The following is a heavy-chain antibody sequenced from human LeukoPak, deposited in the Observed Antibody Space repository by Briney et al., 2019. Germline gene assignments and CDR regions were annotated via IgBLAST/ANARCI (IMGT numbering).Heavy chain of an antibody. Sequence: PGGSLRLSCAASGFTFSYFWMHWFRQTPGKVLVWVSCINTDGSYSTYADSVKGRFTISRDNVRNTLYLQMNSLRAEDSAVYYCARDFDGPRASDYWGQGISVTVSS. CDR3: ARDFDGPRASDY. J-gene: IGHJ4*02. CDR2: INTDGSYS. D-gene: IGHD4-17*01. CDR1: GFTFSYFW. V-gene: IGHV3-74*01.